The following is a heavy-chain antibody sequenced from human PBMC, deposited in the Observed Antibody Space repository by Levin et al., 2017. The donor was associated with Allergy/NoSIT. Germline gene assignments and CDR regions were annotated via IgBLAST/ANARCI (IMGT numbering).Heavy chain of an antibody. D-gene: IGHD6-19*01. CDR1: GFTFSSYG. CDR2: IWYDGSNK. J-gene: IGHJ4*02. V-gene: IGHV3-33*01. Sequence: GGSLRLSCAASGFTFSSYGMHWVRQAPGKGLEWVAVIWYDGSNKYYADSVKGRFTISRDNSKNTLYLQMNSLRAEDTAVYYCARDLGFSSGPLDYWGQGTLVTVSS. CDR3: ARDLGFSSGPLDY.